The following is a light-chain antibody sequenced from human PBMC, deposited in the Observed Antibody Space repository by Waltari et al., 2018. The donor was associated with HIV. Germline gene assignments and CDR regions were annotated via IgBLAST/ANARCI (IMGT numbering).Light chain of an antibody. CDR1: GIAFGDFNY. Sequence: QSALTQPASVSGSPGQSITISCTGTGIAFGDFNYISWYQQHPANAPKRSLYEVTNRLSGVSDRFSGSKFGNTASLTIAGLQADDEADYHCSAFTTRRTLVFGGGTRLSV. V-gene: IGLV2-14*01. CDR2: EVT. CDR3: SAFTTRRTLV. J-gene: IGLJ2*01.